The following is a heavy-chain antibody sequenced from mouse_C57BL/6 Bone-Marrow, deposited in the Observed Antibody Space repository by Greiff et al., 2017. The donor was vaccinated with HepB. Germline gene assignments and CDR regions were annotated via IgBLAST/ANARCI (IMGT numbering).Heavy chain of an antibody. D-gene: IGHD2-12*01. CDR2: IWTGGGT. Sequence: VQLVESGPGLVAPSQSLSITCTVSGFSLTSYAISWVRQPPGKGLEWLGVIWTGGGTNYNSALKSRLSISKDNSKSQVFLKMNSLQTDDTARYYCARIGLLYPYYAMDYWGQGTSVTVSS. CDR3: ARIGLLYPYYAMDY. CDR1: GFSLTSYA. J-gene: IGHJ4*01. V-gene: IGHV2-9-1*01.